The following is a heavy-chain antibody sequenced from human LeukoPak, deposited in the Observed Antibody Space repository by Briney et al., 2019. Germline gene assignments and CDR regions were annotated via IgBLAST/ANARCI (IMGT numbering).Heavy chain of an antibody. D-gene: IGHD3-3*01. Sequence: SETLSLTCAVYGGSFSGYYWSWIRQPPGKGLEWIGEINHSGSTNYNPSLKSRVTISVDTSKNQFSLKLSSVTAADTAVYYCARAYYDFWSGFIYYYGMDAWGQGTTVTVSS. CDR3: ARAYYDFWSGFIYYYGMDA. V-gene: IGHV4-34*01. CDR1: GGSFSGYY. CDR2: INHSGST. J-gene: IGHJ6*02.